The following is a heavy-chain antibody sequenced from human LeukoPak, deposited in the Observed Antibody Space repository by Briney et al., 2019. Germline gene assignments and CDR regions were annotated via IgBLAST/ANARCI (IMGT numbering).Heavy chain of an antibody. V-gene: IGHV5-51*01. J-gene: IGHJ6*02. CDR1: GYSFTTYW. Sequence: GESLKISCKGSGYSFTTYWIGWVRQMPGKGLEWMGIIYPGDSNMRYSPSFQGQVTISADKSISTAYLQWSSLKASDTAMYYCARYYGGNSVYYYGMDVWGQGTTVTVSS. CDR2: IYPGDSNM. CDR3: ARYYGGNSVYYYGMDV. D-gene: IGHD4-23*01.